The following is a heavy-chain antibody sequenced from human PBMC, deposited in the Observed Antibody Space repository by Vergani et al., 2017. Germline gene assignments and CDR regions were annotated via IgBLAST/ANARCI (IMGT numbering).Heavy chain of an antibody. CDR1: GYSFTSYW. D-gene: IGHD3-22*01. Sequence: EVQLVQSGAEVKKPGESLTISCKGSGYSFTSYWIGWVRQMPGKGLEWMGIIYPGDSDTRYGPSFQGKVTISADKSISTAYLQWSSLKASDTALYYCARLGYYDSSGYYFIAPTSHAFDSGGQGTMVTVSS. V-gene: IGHV5-51*01. CDR3: ARLGYYDSSGYYFIAPTSHAFDS. J-gene: IGHJ3*02. CDR2: IYPGDSDT.